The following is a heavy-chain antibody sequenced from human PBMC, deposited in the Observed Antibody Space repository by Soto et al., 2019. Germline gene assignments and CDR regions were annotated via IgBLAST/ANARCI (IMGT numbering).Heavy chain of an antibody. CDR1: GYTFTSCG. CDR3: ARGAVAGDYYYYGMDV. D-gene: IGHD6-19*01. Sequence: GASVKVSCKASGYTFTSCGISWVRQAPGQGLEWMGWISAYNGNTKYAQILQGRVTMTTDTPTSTAYMELRSLRSDDTAVYFCARGAVAGDYYYYGMDVWGQGTTVTVSS. V-gene: IGHV1-18*01. J-gene: IGHJ6*02. CDR2: ISAYNGNT.